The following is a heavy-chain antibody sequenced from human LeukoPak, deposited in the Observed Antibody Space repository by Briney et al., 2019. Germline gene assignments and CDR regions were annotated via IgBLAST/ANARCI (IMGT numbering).Heavy chain of an antibody. Sequence: SETLSLTCTVSGGSISTYYWSWIRQPPGKGLEWIAYIDYRGSTTYNPSLRSRVTISVDTSRNQFSLKLYSVTAADTAVYYCARERGVFFDYWGQGTLVTVSS. CDR3: ARERGVFFDY. V-gene: IGHV4-59*01. J-gene: IGHJ4*02. CDR1: GGSISTYY. CDR2: IDYRGST.